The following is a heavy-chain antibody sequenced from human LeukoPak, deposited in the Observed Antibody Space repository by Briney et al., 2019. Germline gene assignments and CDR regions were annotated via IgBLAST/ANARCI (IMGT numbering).Heavy chain of an antibody. CDR2: ISSSSSYI. CDR1: GFTFSSYS. CDR3: ARATRGSGHFDY. D-gene: IGHD2-15*01. J-gene: IGHJ4*02. Sequence: GGSLRLSCAASGFTFSSYSMNWVRQAPGKGLEWVSSISSSSSYIYYADSVKGRFTISRDNAKNSLYLQMNSLRAEDTAVYYCARATRGSGHFDYWGQGTLVTVSS. V-gene: IGHV3-21*01.